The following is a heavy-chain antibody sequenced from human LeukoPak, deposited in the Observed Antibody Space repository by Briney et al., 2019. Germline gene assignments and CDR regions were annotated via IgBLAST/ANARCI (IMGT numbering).Heavy chain of an antibody. CDR1: GFTFDDHD. CDR3: ARRPPYYYYYMDV. V-gene: IGHV3-7*01. Sequence: GGSLRLSCAASGFTFDDHDMSWVRQAPGKGLEWVANIKQDGSEKYYVGSVKGRFTISRDNAKNSLYLQMNSLRAEDTAVYYCARRPPYYYYYMDVWGKGTTVTVSS. CDR2: IKQDGSEK. J-gene: IGHJ6*03.